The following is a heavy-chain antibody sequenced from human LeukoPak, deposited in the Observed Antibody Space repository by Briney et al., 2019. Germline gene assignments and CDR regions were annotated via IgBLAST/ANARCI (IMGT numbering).Heavy chain of an antibody. Sequence: SVKVSCKASGGTFSSYAINWVRQAPGQGLEWMGRIIPILAVANYAQKFQGRITITADKSTSTAYMELRSLRSDDTAVYYCANPPEDIVVVPAAPENWFDPWGQGTLVTVSS. CDR3: ANPPEDIVVVPAAPENWFDP. CDR1: GGTFSSYA. D-gene: IGHD2-2*01. J-gene: IGHJ5*02. CDR2: IIPILAVA. V-gene: IGHV1-69*04.